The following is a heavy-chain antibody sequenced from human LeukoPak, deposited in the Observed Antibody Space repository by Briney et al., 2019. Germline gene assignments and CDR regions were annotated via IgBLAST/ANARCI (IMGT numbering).Heavy chain of an antibody. CDR3: ARDFGYSYGGGYYFDY. CDR2: ISSSSSYI. Sequence: GGSLRLSCAASGFTFSSYSMNWVRQAPGKGLEWVSSISSSSSYIYYADSVKGRFTISRDNAKNSLYLQMNSLRAEDTAVYYCARDFGYSYGGGYYFDYWGQGTLVTVSS. CDR1: GFTFSSYS. D-gene: IGHD5-18*01. J-gene: IGHJ4*02. V-gene: IGHV3-21*01.